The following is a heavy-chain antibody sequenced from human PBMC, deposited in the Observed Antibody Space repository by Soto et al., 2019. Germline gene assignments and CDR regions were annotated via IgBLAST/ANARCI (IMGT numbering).Heavy chain of an antibody. CDR1: GGSISSGGYY. Sequence: SETLSLTCTVSGGSISSGGYYWSWIRQHPGKGLEWIGYIYYSGSTSYNPSLKSRVTTSVDTSKNQFSLKLSSVTAADTAVYYCARGYCSSTSCFDPWGQGTLVTVSS. J-gene: IGHJ5*02. CDR3: ARGYCSSTSCFDP. D-gene: IGHD2-2*01. CDR2: IYYSGST. V-gene: IGHV4-31*03.